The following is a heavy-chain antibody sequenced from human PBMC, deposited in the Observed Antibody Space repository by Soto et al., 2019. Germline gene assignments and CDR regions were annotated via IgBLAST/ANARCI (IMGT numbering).Heavy chain of an antibody. J-gene: IGHJ4*02. CDR3: ARSYGGTLDY. Sequence: PLVTLSRTGARCVGSMSRYRWSWIRQPPGKGLEWIGYIYYSGSTNYNPSLKSRVTISVDTSKNQFSLKLSSVTAAGTAVYYCARSYGGTLDYWGQRTLVTVSS. D-gene: IGHD4-17*01. CDR1: VGSMSRYR. V-gene: IGHV4-59*08. CDR2: IYYSGST.